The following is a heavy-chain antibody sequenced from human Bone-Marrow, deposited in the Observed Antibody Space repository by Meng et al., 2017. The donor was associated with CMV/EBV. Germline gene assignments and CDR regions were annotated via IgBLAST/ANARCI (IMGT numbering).Heavy chain of an antibody. J-gene: IGHJ4*02. D-gene: IGHD3-16*01. CDR2: ISSSGSTI. V-gene: IGHV3-48*03. Sequence: GGSLRLSCAASGFTFSRYEMNWVRLAPGKGLEWVSYISSSGSTIYYPDSVKGRFSISRDSAKNSLYLQMNSLRAEDTAVYYCARAGVMAISAFIYYFDYWGQGTLVTVSS. CDR3: ARAGVMAISAFIYYFDY. CDR1: GFTFSRYE.